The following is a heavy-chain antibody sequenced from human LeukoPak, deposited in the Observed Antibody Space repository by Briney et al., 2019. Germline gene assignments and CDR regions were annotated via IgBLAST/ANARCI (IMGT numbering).Heavy chain of an antibody. CDR2: ISGSGGNT. D-gene: IGHD2-15*01. Sequence: GGSLRLSCAASGFTFSSYSMNWVRQAPGKGLEWVSAISGSGGNTYYADSVKGRFTISRDNSKNTLYLQMNSLRAEDTAVYYCAKGVIAALNAYFDYWGQGTLVTVSS. CDR1: GFTFSSYS. V-gene: IGHV3-23*01. CDR3: AKGVIAALNAYFDY. J-gene: IGHJ4*02.